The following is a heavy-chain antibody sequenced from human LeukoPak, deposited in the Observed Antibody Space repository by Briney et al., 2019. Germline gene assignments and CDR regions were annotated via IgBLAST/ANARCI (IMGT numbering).Heavy chain of an antibody. CDR2: ISGSGGST. V-gene: IGHV3-23*01. D-gene: IGHD3-10*01. CDR3: AKNARITMVRGAFFVY. Sequence: GGSLRLSCAASGFTFSSYVMSWVRQAPGKGLEWVSAISGSGGSTYYADSVKGRFTISRDNSKNTLYLQMNSLRAEDTAVYYCAKNARITMVRGAFFVYWGQGTLVTVSS. J-gene: IGHJ4*02. CDR1: GFTFSSYV.